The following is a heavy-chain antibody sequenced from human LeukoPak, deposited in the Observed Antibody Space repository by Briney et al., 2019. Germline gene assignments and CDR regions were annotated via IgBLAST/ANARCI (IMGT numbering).Heavy chain of an antibody. D-gene: IGHD1-26*01. Sequence: PGGSLRLSCAASGFTFSSYAMHWVRQAPGKGLEWVAVISYDGSNKYYADSVKGRFTISRDNSKNTLYLQMNSLRAEDTAVYYCARDYMDSGSLFDYWGQGTLVTVSS. J-gene: IGHJ4*02. CDR1: GFTFSSYA. CDR2: ISYDGSNK. CDR3: ARDYMDSGSLFDY. V-gene: IGHV3-30-3*01.